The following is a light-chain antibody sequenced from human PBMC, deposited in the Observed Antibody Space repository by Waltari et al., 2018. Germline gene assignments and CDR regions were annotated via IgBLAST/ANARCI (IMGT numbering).Light chain of an antibody. J-gene: IGKJ5*01. CDR3: QQYDSLPST. CDR2: DAS. V-gene: IGKV1-33*01. CDR1: QDISNY. Sequence: DIQMTQSPSSLSASVGNRVTITCQASQDISNYLNWYQQKPGKPPKLLIYDASSLETGVPARFSGSGSGTDFTFTISSLQPEDIATYYYQQYDSLPSTFGQGTRLDIK.